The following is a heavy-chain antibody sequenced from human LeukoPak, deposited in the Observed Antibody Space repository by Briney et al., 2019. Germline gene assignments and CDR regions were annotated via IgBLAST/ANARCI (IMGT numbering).Heavy chain of an antibody. Sequence: AGGSLRLSCAASGFTFSSYAMSWVRQAPGKGLEWVSAISGSGGSTYYADSVKGRFTISRDNSKNTLYLQMNSLRAEDTAVYYCARGRGRWYYFDFWGQGTLVTVSS. J-gene: IGHJ4*02. CDR3: ARGRGRWYYFDF. CDR2: ISGSGGST. CDR1: GFTFSSYA. V-gene: IGHV3-23*01.